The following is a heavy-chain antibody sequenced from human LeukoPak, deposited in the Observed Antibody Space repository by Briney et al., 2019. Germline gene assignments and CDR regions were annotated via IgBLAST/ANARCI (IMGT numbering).Heavy chain of an antibody. CDR3: ARLGGSYYTY. D-gene: IGHD1-26*01. Sequence: GGSLRLSCVASGFSFNGDWMNWVRQAPGKGLEWVANIKQDGGEKYYVDSVKGRFTISRDNAKNSLFLQMNSLRVEDTAVYYCARLGGSYYTYWGQGTLVTVSS. J-gene: IGHJ4*02. CDR1: GFSFNGDW. V-gene: IGHV3-7*01. CDR2: IKQDGGEK.